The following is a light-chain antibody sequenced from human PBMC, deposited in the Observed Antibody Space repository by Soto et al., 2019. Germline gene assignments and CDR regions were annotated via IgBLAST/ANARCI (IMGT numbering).Light chain of an antibody. V-gene: IGLV2-23*01. CDR2: EAN. Sequence: QSALTQPASVSGSPGQSITISCTGAGRSFENFNLVSWYQHRPGKAPKLLISEANRRPSGVSDRFSASKSGNTASLTISGLQTDDESDYFCATWDDRLNGWVFGGGTKLTVL. J-gene: IGLJ3*02. CDR3: ATWDDRLNGWV. CDR1: GRSFENFNL.